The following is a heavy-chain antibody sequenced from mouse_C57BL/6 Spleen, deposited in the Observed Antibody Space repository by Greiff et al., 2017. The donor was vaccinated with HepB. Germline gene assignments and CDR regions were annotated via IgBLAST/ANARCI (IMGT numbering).Heavy chain of an antibody. Sequence: VQLQQSGPELVKPGASVKIPCKASGYTFTDYNMDWVKQSHGKSLEWIGDINPNNGGTIYNQKFKGKATLTVDKSSSTAYMELRSLTSEDTAVYYCAREGAYYGSSFAYWGQGTLVTVSA. J-gene: IGHJ3*01. D-gene: IGHD1-1*01. V-gene: IGHV1-18*01. CDR2: INPNNGGT. CDR3: AREGAYYGSSFAY. CDR1: GYTFTDYN.